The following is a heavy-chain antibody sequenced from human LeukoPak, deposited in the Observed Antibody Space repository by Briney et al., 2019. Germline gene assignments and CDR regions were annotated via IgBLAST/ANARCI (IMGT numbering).Heavy chain of an antibody. V-gene: IGHV4-59*12. CDR3: ARTSYPAGFDY. D-gene: IGHD3-10*01. Sequence: MASETLSLTCTVSGGSISSYYWSWIRQPPGKGLEWIGYIYYSGSTNYNPSLKSRVTISVDKSKNQFSLKLSSVTAADTAVYYCARTSYPAGFDYWGQGTLVTVSS. CDR2: IYYSGST. CDR1: GGSISSYY. J-gene: IGHJ4*02.